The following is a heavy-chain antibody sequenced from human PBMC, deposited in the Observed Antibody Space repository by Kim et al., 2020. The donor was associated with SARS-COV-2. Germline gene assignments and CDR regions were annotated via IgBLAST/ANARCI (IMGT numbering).Heavy chain of an antibody. CDR1: GFTFSSYA. D-gene: IGHD6-13*01. J-gene: IGHJ6*02. CDR2: ISYDGSNK. CDR3: ARATRPYSSSWPPPYYYGMDV. V-gene: IGHV3-30-3*01. Sequence: GGSLRLSCAASGFTFSSYAMHWVRQAPGKGLEWVAVISYDGSNKYYADSVKGRFTISRDNSKNTLYLQMNSLRAEDTAVYYCARATRPYSSSWPPPYYYGMDVWGQGTTVTVSS.